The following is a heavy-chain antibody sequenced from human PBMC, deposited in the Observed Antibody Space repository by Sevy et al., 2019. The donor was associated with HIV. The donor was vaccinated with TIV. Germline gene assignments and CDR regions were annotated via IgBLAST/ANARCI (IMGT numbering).Heavy chain of an antibody. Sequence: SETLSLTCTVSGYSISSGYYWGWIRQPPGKGLEWIGSIYHSGSTYYNPSLKSRVTISVDTSKNQFSLKLSSVTAADTAVYYCARDITMIVGAMGLYNWFDPWGQGTLVTVSS. J-gene: IGHJ5*02. V-gene: IGHV4-38-2*02. CDR3: ARDITMIVGAMGLYNWFDP. CDR2: IYHSGST. D-gene: IGHD3-22*01. CDR1: GYSISSGYY.